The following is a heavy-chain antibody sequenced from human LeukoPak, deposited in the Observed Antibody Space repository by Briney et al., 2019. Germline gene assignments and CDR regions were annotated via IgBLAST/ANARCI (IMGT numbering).Heavy chain of an antibody. CDR1: GYTFTSYA. CDR3: ARGDSSGLFLVFEDYYYYMDV. CDR2: INTNTGNP. V-gene: IGHV7-4-1*02. D-gene: IGHD3-22*01. Sequence: ASVKVSCKASGYTFTSYAMNWVRQAPGQGLEWMGWINTNTGNPTYAQGFTGRFVFSLDTSVSTAYLQISSLKAEDTAVYYCARGDSSGLFLVFEDYYYYMDVWGKGTTVTVSS. J-gene: IGHJ6*03.